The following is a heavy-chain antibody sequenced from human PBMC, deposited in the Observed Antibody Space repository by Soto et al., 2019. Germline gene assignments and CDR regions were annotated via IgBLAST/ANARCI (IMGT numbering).Heavy chain of an antibody. J-gene: IGHJ4*02. CDR2: ISYSGST. CDR3: ASRYGGSQFDY. Sequence: QLQLQESGPGLVKPSETLSLTCTVSGGSISSSSYYWGWIRQPPGKGLEWIGTISYSGSTYYNPPLKSRITISVDTSKNQFSLKLSSVTAADTAVYYCASRYGGSQFDYWGQGTLVTVSS. V-gene: IGHV4-39*01. CDR1: GGSISSSSYY. D-gene: IGHD4-17*01.